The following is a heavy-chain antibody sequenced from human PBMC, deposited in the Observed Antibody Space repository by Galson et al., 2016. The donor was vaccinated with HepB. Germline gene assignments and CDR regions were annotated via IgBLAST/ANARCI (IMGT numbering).Heavy chain of an antibody. CDR3: ARVVGGYTYGLVVFRWYFDL. CDR2: INHSGST. CDR1: GGSFSTYY. Sequence: SETLSLTCAVYGGSFSTYYWSWVRQPPGKGLEWIGEINHSGSTNYNPSLKSRVTISVDKSKNQFSLKLRSVTAADTAVYYCARVVGGYTYGLVVFRWYFDLWGRGTLVTVAS. V-gene: IGHV4-34*01. J-gene: IGHJ2*01. D-gene: IGHD5-18*01.